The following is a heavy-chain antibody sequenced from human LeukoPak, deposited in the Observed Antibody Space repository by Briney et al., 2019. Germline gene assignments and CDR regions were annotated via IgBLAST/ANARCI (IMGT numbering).Heavy chain of an antibody. J-gene: IGHJ4*02. Sequence: PGGSLRLSCAASGFTVSSNEMSWVRQAPGKGLEWVSSISGGSTYYADSVKGRFTISRDNSKNTLYLQMNSLRAEDTAVYYCAKDPRLLRLLEWLLPPSFDYWGQGTLVTVSS. CDR2: ISGGST. CDR1: GFTVSSNE. CDR3: AKDPRLLRLLEWLLPPSFDY. D-gene: IGHD3-3*01. V-gene: IGHV3-38-3*01.